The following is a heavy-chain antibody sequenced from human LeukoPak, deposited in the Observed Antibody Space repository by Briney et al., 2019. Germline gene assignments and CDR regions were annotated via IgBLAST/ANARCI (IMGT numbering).Heavy chain of an antibody. V-gene: IGHV4-34*01. D-gene: IGHD3-22*01. J-gene: IGHJ5*02. CDR1: GGSFSAYY. CDR3: ARERYYYDSSGYYYGNWFDP. CDR2: IYYSGST. Sequence: SETLSLTCGVYGGSFSAYYWSWIRQPPGKGLEWIGSIYYSGSTYYNPSLKSRVTISVDTSKNQFSLKLSSVTAADTAVYYCARERYYYDSSGYYYGNWFDPWGQGTLVTVSS.